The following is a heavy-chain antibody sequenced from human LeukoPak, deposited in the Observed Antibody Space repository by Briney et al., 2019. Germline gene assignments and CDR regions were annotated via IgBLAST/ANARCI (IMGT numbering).Heavy chain of an antibody. CDR1: GGSFSGFH. V-gene: IGHV4-59*10. J-gene: IGHJ6*03. D-gene: IGHD5-18*01. Sequence: SETLSLTCAVYGGSFSGFHWSWIRQPAGKGLEWIGRIYTSGSTNYNPSLKSRVTMSVDTSKNQFSLKLSSVTAADTAVYYCARGWIRPTQYYMDVWGKGTTVTVSS. CDR2: IYTSGST. CDR3: ARGWIRPTQYYMDV.